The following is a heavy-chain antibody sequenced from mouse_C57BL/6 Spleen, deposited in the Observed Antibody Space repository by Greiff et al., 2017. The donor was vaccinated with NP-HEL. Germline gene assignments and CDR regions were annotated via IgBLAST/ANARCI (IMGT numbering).Heavy chain of an antibody. CDR1: GYTFTSYW. D-gene: IGHD2-4*01. Sequence: QVQLQQPGTELVKPGASVKLSCKASGYTFTSYWMHWVKQRPGQGLEWIGNINPSNGGTNYNEKFKSKATLTVDKSSSTAYLQLSSLTSEDSASYDCAREGGNYDYDDWYFDVWGTGTTVTVSS. CDR2: INPSNGGT. J-gene: IGHJ1*03. CDR3: AREGGNYDYDDWYFDV. V-gene: IGHV1-53*01.